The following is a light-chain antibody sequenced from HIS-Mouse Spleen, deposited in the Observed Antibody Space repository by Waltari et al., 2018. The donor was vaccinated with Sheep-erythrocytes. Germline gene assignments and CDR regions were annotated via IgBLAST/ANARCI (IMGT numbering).Light chain of an antibody. CDR3: QQRSNWYT. J-gene: IGKJ2*01. CDR2: DAS. CDR1: QSVSSY. Sequence: EIVLTQSPATLSLSPGERATLSCSASQSVSSYLAWYQQKPGQAPRLLIYDASNRATVIPARFSGSGSVTDFTLTISSLEPEDFAVYCCQQRSNWYTFGQGTKLEIK. V-gene: IGKV3-11*01.